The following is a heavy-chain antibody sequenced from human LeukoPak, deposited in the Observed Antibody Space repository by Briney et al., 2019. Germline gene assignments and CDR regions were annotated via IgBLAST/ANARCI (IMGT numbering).Heavy chain of an antibody. Sequence: GGSLRLSCAASGFTFSSYGMHWVRQAPGKGLEWVAVIWYDGSNKYYADSVKGRFTISRDNSKNTLYLQMNSLRAEDTAVYYCTREQRIAHSSSLCGGAFDIWGQGTMVTVSS. V-gene: IGHV3-33*01. CDR3: TREQRIAHSSSLCGGAFDI. CDR1: GFTFSSYG. D-gene: IGHD6-13*01. CDR2: IWYDGSNK. J-gene: IGHJ3*02.